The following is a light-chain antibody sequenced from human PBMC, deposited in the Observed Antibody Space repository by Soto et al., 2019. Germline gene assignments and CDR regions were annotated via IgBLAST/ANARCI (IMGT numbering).Light chain of an antibody. V-gene: IGKV3-15*01. CDR2: GAS. Sequence: EIVMTQSPATLSVSPGGRATLSCRASQSISDTLAWYQQKPGQAPRLPIYGASTRAPGFPARFSGSGSGTDFTLTISSLQSEDFAVYYCQQYNNWPWTFGQGTKVDIK. CDR1: QSISDT. CDR3: QQYNNWPWT. J-gene: IGKJ1*01.